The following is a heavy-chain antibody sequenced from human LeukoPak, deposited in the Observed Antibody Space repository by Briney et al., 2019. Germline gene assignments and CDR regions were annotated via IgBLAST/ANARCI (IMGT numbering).Heavy chain of an antibody. J-gene: IGHJ4*02. CDR1: GFTVSSNY. Sequence: GGSLRLSCAASGFTVSSNYMSWVRQAPGKGLEWVSVIYSGGSTYYADSVKGRFTISRDNSKNTLYLQMNSLRAEDTAVYYCARDEDSSGYPYFDYWGQGTLVTVSS. D-gene: IGHD3-22*01. V-gene: IGHV3-66*02. CDR2: IYSGGST. CDR3: ARDEDSSGYPYFDY.